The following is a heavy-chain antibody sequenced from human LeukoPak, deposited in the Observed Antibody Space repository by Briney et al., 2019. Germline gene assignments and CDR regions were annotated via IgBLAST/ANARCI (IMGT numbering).Heavy chain of an antibody. V-gene: IGHV3-23*01. D-gene: IGHD6-6*01. CDR2: ISGSGDST. CDR3: AKLPWSSSGWFDP. J-gene: IGHJ5*02. CDR1: GFTFSSYA. Sequence: GGSLRLSCAASGFTFSSYAMGWVRQAPGKGLEWVSTISGSGDSTYYADSVKGRFAISRDNSKNTLYLQMNSLRAEDTAVYYCAKLPWSSSGWFDPWGQGTLVTVSS.